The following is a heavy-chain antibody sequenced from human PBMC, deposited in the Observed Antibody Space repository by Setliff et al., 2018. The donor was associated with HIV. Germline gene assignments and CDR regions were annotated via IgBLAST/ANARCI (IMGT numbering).Heavy chain of an antibody. V-gene: IGHV4-38-2*02. CDR3: ARTSYNFWGGPDS. Sequence: SETLSLTCTVSGYSISSGYYWGFIRQPPGKGLEWIGYIYSNGGTAYNPSLKSRVTISVDTSKNRFSLRLSSVSAADTAVYYCARTSYNFWGGPDSWGQGTLVTVSS. CDR1: GYSISSGYY. CDR2: IYSNGGT. D-gene: IGHD3-3*01. J-gene: IGHJ4*02.